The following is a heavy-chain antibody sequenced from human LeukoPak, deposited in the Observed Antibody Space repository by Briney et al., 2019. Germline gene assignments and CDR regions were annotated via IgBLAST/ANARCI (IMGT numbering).Heavy chain of an antibody. CDR2: IYYSGST. D-gene: IGHD5-18*01. CDR3: ARAGGYSYGYDAFDI. CDR1: GGSISSGSYY. J-gene: IGHJ3*02. V-gene: IGHV4-61*01. Sequence: SETLSLTCTVSGGSISSGSYYWSWIRQPPGKGLEWIGYIYYSGSTNYNPSLKSRVTISVDTSKNQFSLKLSSVTAADTAVYYCARAGGYSYGYDAFDIWGQGTMVTVSS.